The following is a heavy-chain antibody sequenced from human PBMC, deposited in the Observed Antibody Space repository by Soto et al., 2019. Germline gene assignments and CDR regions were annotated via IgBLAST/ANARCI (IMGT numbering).Heavy chain of an antibody. Sequence: GGSLRLSCAASGFTFSDYYMRWIRQAPGKGLEWVSYISSSGSTIYYADSVKGRFTISRDNAKNSLYLQMNSLRAEDTAVYYCARERDWNYVGLYYYGMDVWGQGTTVTVSS. V-gene: IGHV3-11*01. CDR1: GFTFSDYY. D-gene: IGHD1-7*01. CDR2: ISSSGSTI. J-gene: IGHJ6*02. CDR3: ARERDWNYVGLYYYGMDV.